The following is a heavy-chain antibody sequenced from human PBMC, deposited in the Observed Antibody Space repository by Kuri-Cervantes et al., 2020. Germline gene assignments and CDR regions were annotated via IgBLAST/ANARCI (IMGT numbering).Heavy chain of an antibody. D-gene: IGHD3-22*01. CDR2: IKQDGSER. Sequence: GESLKISCAASGFTFSSYWMSWVRQAPGKGLEWVANIKQDGSERYYVDSVKGRFTISRDNAKNSLYLQMNSLRAEDTAVYYCARPYYYDSSDYDCYYYVDVWGEGTTVTVSS. CDR1: GFTFSSYW. V-gene: IGHV3-7*01. J-gene: IGHJ6*03. CDR3: ARPYYYDSSDYDCYYYVDV.